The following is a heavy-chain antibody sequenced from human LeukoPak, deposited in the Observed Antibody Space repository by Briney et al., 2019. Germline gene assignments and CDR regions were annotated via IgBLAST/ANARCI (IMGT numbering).Heavy chain of an antibody. CDR1: GTAISSYF. D-gene: IGHD1-1*01. V-gene: IGHV4-59*08. J-gene: IGHJ4*02. CDR2: FYHIGGT. Sequence: TASETLSLTCTISGTAISSYFWNWIRQSPGKGLEWIGYFYHIGGTSYNPSLRSRVTISVDSSQKKFSLQVTSVTAADTAIYYCAGGRMGRYDDHWGQGTLVAVSA. CDR3: AGGRMGRYDDH.